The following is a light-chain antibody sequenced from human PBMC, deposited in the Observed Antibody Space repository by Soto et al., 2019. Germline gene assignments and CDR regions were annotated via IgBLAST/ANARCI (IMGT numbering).Light chain of an antibody. CDR1: SSDVGGYKF. V-gene: IGLV2-14*01. CDR2: EVN. Sequence: QSVLSQPASVSASPGQSITISCTGTSSDVGGYKFVSWYQHHPGKAPKLMIYEVNNRPSGVSNRFSGSKSGNTASLTISGLQPEDEADYYCLSYAGNSIWLFGGGTKVTVL. J-gene: IGLJ2*01. CDR3: LSYAGNSIWL.